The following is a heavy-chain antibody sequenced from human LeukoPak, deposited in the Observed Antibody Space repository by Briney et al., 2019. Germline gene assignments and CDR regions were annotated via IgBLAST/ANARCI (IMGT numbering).Heavy chain of an antibody. CDR2: INSDGSSI. D-gene: IGHD6-13*01. V-gene: IGHV3-74*01. CDR1: GFTFSSHW. J-gene: IGHJ4*02. CDR3: ARDYWRGAAAGFCGY. Sequence: GGSLRLSCAASGFTFSSHWMHWVRQAPGKGLVWVSRINSDGSSISYADSVKGRFTISRDNAKNTLYLQMNSLRAEDTAVYYCARDYWRGAAAGFCGYWGQGTLVTVSS.